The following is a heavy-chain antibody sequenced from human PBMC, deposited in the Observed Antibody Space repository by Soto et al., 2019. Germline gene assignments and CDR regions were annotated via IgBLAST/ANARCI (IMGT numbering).Heavy chain of an antibody. CDR3: APRGITGTTLMRAYYMDV. CDR1: GFTFSSYA. CDR2: ISGSGGST. D-gene: IGHD1-20*01. V-gene: IGHV3-23*01. J-gene: IGHJ6*03. Sequence: GGSLRLSCAASGFTFSSYAMSWVRQAPGKGLEWVSAISGSGGSTYYADSVKGRFTISRDNSKNTLYLQMNSLRAEDTAVYYCAPRGITGTTLMRAYYMDVWGKGTTVTVSS.